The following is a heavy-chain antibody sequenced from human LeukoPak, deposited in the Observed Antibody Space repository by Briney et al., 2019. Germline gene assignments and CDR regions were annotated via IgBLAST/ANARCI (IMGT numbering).Heavy chain of an antibody. Sequence: EASVTVSCKASGYTFTSNYMLWVRQAPGQGLEWMGIINPSGGSTSYAQKFQGRVTMTRDTSTSTVYMELSSLSSEDTAVYYCARVGGNYPKNWGQGSLVTVSA. J-gene: IGHJ4*02. CDR3: ARVGGNYPKN. CDR2: INPSGGST. V-gene: IGHV1-46*01. D-gene: IGHD1-26*01. CDR1: GYTFTSNY.